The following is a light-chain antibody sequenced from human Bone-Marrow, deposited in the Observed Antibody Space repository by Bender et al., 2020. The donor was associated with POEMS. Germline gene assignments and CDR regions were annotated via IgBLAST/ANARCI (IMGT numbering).Light chain of an antibody. V-gene: IGLV2-14*02. J-gene: IGLJ2*01. CDR2: EVN. CDR3: QSWGSNTAV. CDR1: SSDVGSHNP. Sequence: QSALTQPASVSGSPGQSIAISCTGTSSDVGSHNPVSWYQQNPGKAPKLIICEVNKRPSGVSDRFSGSTSGNTASLTISGTQTMDEADYYCQSWGSNTAVFGGGTKLTVL.